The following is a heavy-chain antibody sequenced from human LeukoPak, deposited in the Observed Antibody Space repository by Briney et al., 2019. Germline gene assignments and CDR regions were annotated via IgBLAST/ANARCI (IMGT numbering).Heavy chain of an antibody. V-gene: IGHV3-21*01. J-gene: IGHJ3*02. D-gene: IGHD6-19*01. CDR1: GFTFSSYS. Sequence: GGSLRLSCAASGFTFSSYSMNWVRQAPGKGLEWVSSISSSSSYIYYADSVKGRFTISRDDAKNSLYLQMNSLRAEDTAVYYCARELPGGIAVAGPPREAFDIWGQGTMVTVSS. CDR3: ARELPGGIAVAGPPREAFDI. CDR2: ISSSSSYI.